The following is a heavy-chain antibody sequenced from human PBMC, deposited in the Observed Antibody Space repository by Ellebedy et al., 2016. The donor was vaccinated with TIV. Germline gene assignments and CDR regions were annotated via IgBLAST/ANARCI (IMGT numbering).Heavy chain of an antibody. CDR2: IKKDGTEK. D-gene: IGHD6-19*01. Sequence: PGGSLRLSCAASGFTFSNSWMNWVRQAPGKGLEWVANIKKDGTEKNYVDVVKGRFTISRDNAQNSLFLEMNSLRVDDTAVYFCVEGNGWLGAVWGQGTVVPVSS. CDR3: VEGNGWLGAV. J-gene: IGHJ3*01. V-gene: IGHV3-7*03. CDR1: GFTFSNSW.